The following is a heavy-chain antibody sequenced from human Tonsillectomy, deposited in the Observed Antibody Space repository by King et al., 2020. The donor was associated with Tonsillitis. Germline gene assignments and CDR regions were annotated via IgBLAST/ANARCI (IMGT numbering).Heavy chain of an antibody. J-gene: IGHJ4*02. Sequence: VQLVQSGAEVKKPGESLKISCKGSGYNFTNYWIGWVRQMPGKGLEWMGIIYPGDSHTRNSPSFQGQVTISADKSISTAYLQWSSLEASDTAMYYCARLPPYGSGSYFNPFDYWGRGTLVTVSS. CDR2: IYPGDSHT. D-gene: IGHD3-10*01. V-gene: IGHV5-51*01. CDR3: ARLPPYGSGSYFNPFDY. CDR1: GYNFTNYW.